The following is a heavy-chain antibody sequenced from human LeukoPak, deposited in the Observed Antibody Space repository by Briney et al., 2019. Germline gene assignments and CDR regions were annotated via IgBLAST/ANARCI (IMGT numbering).Heavy chain of an antibody. CDR3: ARDGRGEDSYGVDY. Sequence: SETLSLTCTVSGGSISSYYWSWIRQPAGKGLEWIGRIYTSGSTNYNPSLKSRATMSVDTSKNQFSLKLSSVTAADTAVYYCARDGRGEDSYGVDYWGQGTLVTVSS. D-gene: IGHD5-18*01. CDR2: IYTSGST. V-gene: IGHV4-4*07. J-gene: IGHJ4*02. CDR1: GGSISSYY.